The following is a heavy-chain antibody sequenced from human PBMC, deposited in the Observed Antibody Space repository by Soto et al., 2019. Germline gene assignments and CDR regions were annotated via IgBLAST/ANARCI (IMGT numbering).Heavy chain of an antibody. J-gene: IGHJ6*02. CDR1: GFSLSTSGVG. Sequence: QITLKESGPTLVKPTQTLTLTCTFSGFSLSTSGVGVGWIRQPPGKALEWLALIYWNDDKRYSPSLKSRLTITKDTSKNQVVLTMTHMDPVDTATYYCAHSHYCDYASYYFYGMDVWGQWTTFTVSS. CDR2: IYWNDDK. D-gene: IGHD4-17*01. CDR3: AHSHYCDYASYYFYGMDV. V-gene: IGHV2-5*01.